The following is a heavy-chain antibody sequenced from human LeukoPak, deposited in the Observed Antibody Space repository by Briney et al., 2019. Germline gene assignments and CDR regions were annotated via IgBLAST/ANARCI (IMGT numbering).Heavy chain of an antibody. CDR1: GGSISSYY. J-gene: IGHJ4*02. CDR3: ARQIVGASRGGLDY. CDR2: IYTSGST. Sequence: SSETLSLTCTVSGGSISSYYWSWIRQPAGKGLEWIGRIYTSGSTNYNPSLKSRVTMSVDTSKNQFSLKLSSVTAADTAVYYCARQIVGASRGGLDYWGQGTLVTVSS. D-gene: IGHD1-26*01. V-gene: IGHV4-4*07.